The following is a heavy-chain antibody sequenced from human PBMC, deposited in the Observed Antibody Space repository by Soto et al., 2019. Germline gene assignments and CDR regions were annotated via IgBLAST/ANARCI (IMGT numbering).Heavy chain of an antibody. Sequence: SETLSLTCTVSGVSISSGGYYWTWIRQHPQKGLEWIGHIYYSGSTYYNPSLKSRVTISVDTSKNQFSLKLSSVTAADTAVYYCATTGYSSSWYSPRTRYGMDVWGQGTTVTVSS. CDR1: GVSISSGGYY. D-gene: IGHD6-13*01. J-gene: IGHJ6*02. CDR2: IYYSGST. CDR3: ATTGYSSSWYSPRTRYGMDV. V-gene: IGHV4-31*03.